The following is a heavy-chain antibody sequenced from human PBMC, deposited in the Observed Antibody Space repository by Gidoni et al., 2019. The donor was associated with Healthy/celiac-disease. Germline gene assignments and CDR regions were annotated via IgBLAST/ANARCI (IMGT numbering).Heavy chain of an antibody. CDR2: ISGSGGST. CDR3: AKDLWGYYDSSGYYLDY. CDR1: GFTFSSYA. D-gene: IGHD3-22*01. J-gene: IGHJ4*02. Sequence: EVQLVEYGGGLVQPGGSLRLSCAASGFTFSSYAMSWVRQAPGKGLEWVSAISGSGGSTYYADSVKGRFTISRDNSKNTLYLQMNSLRAEDTAVYSCAKDLWGYYDSSGYYLDYWGQGTLVTVSS. V-gene: IGHV3-23*04.